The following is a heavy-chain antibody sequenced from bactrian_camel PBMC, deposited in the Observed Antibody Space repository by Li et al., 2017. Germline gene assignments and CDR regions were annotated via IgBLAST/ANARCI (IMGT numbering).Heavy chain of an antibody. Sequence: VQLVESGGGLVQPGGALRLSCAASGFTFSSYWMYWVRQAPGKGLEWVSSISSGFGTPYYTDSVKGRFIISRDNAQNTVLLQTNNLESEDAALYYCATSRNWALNEWGPGTQVTVS. CDR2: ISSGFGTP. CDR3: ATSRNWALNE. V-gene: IGHV3S1*01. J-gene: IGHJ4*01. CDR1: GFTFSSYW. D-gene: IGHD1*01.